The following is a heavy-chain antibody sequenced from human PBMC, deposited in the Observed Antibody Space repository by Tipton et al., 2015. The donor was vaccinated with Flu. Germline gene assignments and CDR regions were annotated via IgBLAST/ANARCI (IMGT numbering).Heavy chain of an antibody. CDR1: GDSIGSRYY. Sequence: TLSLTCSVSGDSIGSRYYWGWIRQPPGKGLEWIGNVHRTGTTYFNPSLTSRVTISVDTSKNQFSLKLSSVTAADTAVYYCARLTTRTYCPDYWGQGTLVTVSS. CDR3: ARLTTRTYCPDY. D-gene: IGHD1-26*01. J-gene: IGHJ4*02. V-gene: IGHV4-38-2*01. CDR2: VHRTGTT.